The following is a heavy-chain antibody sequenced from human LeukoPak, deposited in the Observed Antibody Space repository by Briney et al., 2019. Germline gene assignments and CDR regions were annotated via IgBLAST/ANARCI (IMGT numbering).Heavy chain of an antibody. V-gene: IGHV3-30-3*01. CDR3: ARDRDFWGYGGMDV. CDR2: IAYHGTNE. J-gene: IGHJ6*02. Sequence: GGSLRLSCVASGFNFSNHAMHWVRQTPGKGPECVAVIAYHGTNEYDADSVKGRFTTSRGNSKNRLYLQMKSLTPEDTAVYYCARDRDFWGYGGMDVWGQGTTVTVSS. CDR1: GFNFSNHA. D-gene: IGHD3-3*01.